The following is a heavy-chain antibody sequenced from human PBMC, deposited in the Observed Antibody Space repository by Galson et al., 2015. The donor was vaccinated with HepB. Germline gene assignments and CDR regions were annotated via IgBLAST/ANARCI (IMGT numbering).Heavy chain of an antibody. D-gene: IGHD2-21*02. Sequence: SLRLSCAASGFTFSSFTMIWVRQAPRKGLEWVSSINSGGDTYYADSVKGRFTISRDNSKNTLFLQMSSLRADDTAVYYCAKEGPPCGGDCYFLVDSWGQGTLVTVSS. CDR3: AKEGPPCGGDCYFLVDS. CDR2: INSGGDT. CDR1: GFTFSSFT. J-gene: IGHJ4*02. V-gene: IGHV3-23*01.